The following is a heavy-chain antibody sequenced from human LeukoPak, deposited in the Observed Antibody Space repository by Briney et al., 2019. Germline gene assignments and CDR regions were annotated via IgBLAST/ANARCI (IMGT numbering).Heavy chain of an antibody. J-gene: IGHJ6*02. Sequence: GGSLRLSCAASGFTFSSYGMHWVRQAPGKGLEWVAFIRYDGSNKYYADSVKGRFTISRDNSKNTLYLQMNSLRAEDTAVYYCAEHLYPDYFNYGMDVWGQGTTVTVSS. CDR3: AEHLYPDYFNYGMDV. D-gene: IGHD2/OR15-2a*01. CDR2: IRYDGSNK. V-gene: IGHV3-30*02. CDR1: GFTFSSYG.